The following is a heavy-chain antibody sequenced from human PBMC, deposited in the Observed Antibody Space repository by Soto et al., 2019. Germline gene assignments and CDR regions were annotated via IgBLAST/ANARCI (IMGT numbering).Heavy chain of an antibody. V-gene: IGHV1-18*01. Sequence: ASVKVSCKASGYTFTSYGISWVRQAPGQGLEWMGWISAYDGNTNYAQKLQGRVTMTTDTSTSTAYMELRSLRSDDTAVYYCGRSALATYYYHGMDVWGQGTTVTVSS. CDR3: GRSALATYYYHGMDV. CDR2: ISAYDGNT. CDR1: GYTFTSYG. J-gene: IGHJ6*02. D-gene: IGHD4-17*01.